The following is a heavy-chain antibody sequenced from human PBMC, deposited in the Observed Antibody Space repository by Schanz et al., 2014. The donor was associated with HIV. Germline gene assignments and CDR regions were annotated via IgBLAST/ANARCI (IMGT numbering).Heavy chain of an antibody. CDR2: MNWNGGIT. CDR1: GFTFSDYY. Sequence: EQLVESGGGLVKPGGSLRLSCAASGFTFSDYYMSWVRLGPGKGLEWVSGMNWNGGITGYADSVKGRFTISRDNSKNTLYLQMNSLRAEDTAVYYCARSPFNAMDVWGQGTPVTVSS. J-gene: IGHJ6*02. V-gene: IGHV3-66*02. CDR3: ARSPFNAMDV.